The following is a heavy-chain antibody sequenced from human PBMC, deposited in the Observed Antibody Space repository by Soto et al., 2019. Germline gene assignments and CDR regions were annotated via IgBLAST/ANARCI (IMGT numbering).Heavy chain of an antibody. CDR3: ARIVGAAVDY. D-gene: IGHD1-26*01. Sequence: LSLTCAISGDIVSSNSASCNLIMQSPSRCLEWLGRTYYRSKWYNDYAASVKSRITINPDTSKNQFSLQLNSVTPEDTAVYYCARIVGAAVDYWGQGTLVTVSS. CDR1: GDIVSSNSAS. V-gene: IGHV6-1*01. J-gene: IGHJ4*02. CDR2: TYYRSKWYN.